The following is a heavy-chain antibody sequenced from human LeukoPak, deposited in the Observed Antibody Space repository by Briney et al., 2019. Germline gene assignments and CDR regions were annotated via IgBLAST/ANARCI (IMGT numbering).Heavy chain of an antibody. CDR3: ARVVVAATRADYFDY. J-gene: IGHJ4*02. CDR1: GGSISSYY. CDR2: IYYSGST. V-gene: IGHV4-59*01. D-gene: IGHD2-15*01. Sequence: SETLSLTCSFSGGSISSYYWSWIRQPPGKGLEWIGYIYYSGSTNYNPSLKSRVTISVDTSKNQFSLKLSSVTAADTAVYYCARVVVAATRADYFDYWGQGTLVTVSS.